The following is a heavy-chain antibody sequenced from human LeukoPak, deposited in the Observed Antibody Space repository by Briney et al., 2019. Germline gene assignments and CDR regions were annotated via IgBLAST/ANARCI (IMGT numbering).Heavy chain of an antibody. D-gene: IGHD3-10*01. CDR3: ARGGLVRGTLNSLIGFDI. J-gene: IGHJ3*02. Sequence: SETLSLTCAVYGGSFSGYYWSWIRQPPGKGLEWIGEINHSGSTNYNPSLKRRLTISVDTSKNQFSLKLRSVTAADTAVYYCARGGLVRGTLNSLIGFDIWDQGIMVTVSS. CDR1: GGSFSGYY. V-gene: IGHV4-34*01. CDR2: INHSGST.